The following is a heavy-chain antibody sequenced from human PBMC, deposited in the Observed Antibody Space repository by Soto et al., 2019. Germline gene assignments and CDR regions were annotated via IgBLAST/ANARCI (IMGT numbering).Heavy chain of an antibody. J-gene: IGHJ6*02. CDR3: ARDVFWATEDYYYGMDV. CDR1: GGSISSGGYY. CDR2: IYYSGST. V-gene: IGHV4-31*03. D-gene: IGHD5-12*01. Sequence: SETLSLTCTVSGGSISSGGYYWSWIRQHPGKGLEWIGYIYYSGSTYYNPSLKSRVTISVDTSKNQFSLKLSSVTAADTAVYYCARDVFWATEDYYYGMDVWGQGTTVTVSS.